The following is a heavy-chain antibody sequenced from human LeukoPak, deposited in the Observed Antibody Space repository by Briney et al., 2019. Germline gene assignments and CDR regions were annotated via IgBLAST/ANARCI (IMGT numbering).Heavy chain of an antibody. CDR3: ARDFIRRVLLNPLDY. J-gene: IGHJ4*02. CDR1: GYTFTAYY. Sequence: ASVKVSCKASGYTFTAYYIHWVRQAPGQGLEWMGWINPNSGDTNYAQKFQGRVTMTRDTSISTAYMELSRLRSDDTAVYYCARDFIRRVLLNPLDYWGQGTLVTVSS. V-gene: IGHV1-2*02. D-gene: IGHD2-15*01. CDR2: INPNSGDT.